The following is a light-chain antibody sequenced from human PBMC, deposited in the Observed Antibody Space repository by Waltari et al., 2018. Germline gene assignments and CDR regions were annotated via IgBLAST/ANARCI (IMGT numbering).Light chain of an antibody. V-gene: IGLV3-21*02. Sequence: SYLLPQPPSVSVAPGETATITCGGANIGRKSVDWYQQKSGQAPVLLIYDYTEWPSGIPARFSGSNSGNTASLTISRVEAGDEADYYCQVWDNTSDHVVFGGGTKLAVL. CDR1: NIGRKS. CDR2: DYT. CDR3: QVWDNTSDHVV. J-gene: IGLJ2*01.